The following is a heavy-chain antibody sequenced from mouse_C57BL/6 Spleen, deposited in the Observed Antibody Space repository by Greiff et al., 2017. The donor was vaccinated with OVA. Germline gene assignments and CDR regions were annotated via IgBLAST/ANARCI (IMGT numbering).Heavy chain of an antibody. CDR3: ASGGSSSWFAY. Sequence: QVQLKQPGAELVMPGASVKLSCKASGYTFTSYWMHWVKQRPGQGLEWIGEIDPSDSYTNYNQKFKGKSTLTVDKSSSTAYMQLSSLTSEDSAVYYCASGGSSSWFAYWGQGTLVTVSA. J-gene: IGHJ3*01. CDR1: GYTFTSYW. V-gene: IGHV1-69*01. CDR2: IDPSDSYT. D-gene: IGHD1-1*01.